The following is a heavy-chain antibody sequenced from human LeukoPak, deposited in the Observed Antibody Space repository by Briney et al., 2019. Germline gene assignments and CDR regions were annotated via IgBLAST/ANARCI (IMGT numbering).Heavy chain of an antibody. D-gene: IGHD4-17*01. CDR3: ASSPRQSGTVTTDYFDY. J-gene: IGHJ4*02. Sequence: QPGGSLRLSCAASGFTFSNYWMYWVRQAPGKGLVWVSQIKSDGNITNYADSVKGRFTISRDNAKNTLYLQMNSLRAEDTAVYYCASSPRQSGTVTTDYFDYWGQGTLVTVSS. CDR2: IKSDGNIT. CDR1: GFTFSNYW. V-gene: IGHV3-74*01.